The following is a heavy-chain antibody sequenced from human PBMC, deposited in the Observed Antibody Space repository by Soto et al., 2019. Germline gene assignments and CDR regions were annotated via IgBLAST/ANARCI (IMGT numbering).Heavy chain of an antibody. CDR2: IYYSGST. D-gene: IGHD1-7*01. CDR3: ARDPGITGTTDSFDH. J-gene: IGHJ4*02. CDR1: GGSISSKY. Sequence: PSETLSLTCNVSGGSISSKYWNWIRQPPGKGLEWIGYIYYSGSTTYNPSLKSRVTISVDTSKNQFSLKLSSVTAADTAVYYCARDPGITGTTDSFDHWGQGTLVTVSS. V-gene: IGHV4-59*01.